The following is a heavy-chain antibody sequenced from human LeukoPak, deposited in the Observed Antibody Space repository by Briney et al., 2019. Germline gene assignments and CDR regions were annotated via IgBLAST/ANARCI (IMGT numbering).Heavy chain of an antibody. D-gene: IGHD3-9*01. J-gene: IGHJ4*02. CDR3: ARIGDQDDWEVPFAY. Sequence: GVTLRLSCSASGFTLSRYARHWVRQAPGKGPEWVAVISYDGSIKYYTDSVKGRFTISRDNSKNTVFLRLTSLRGEDTAVYSCARIGDQDDWEVPFAYWGQGTLVTVSS. CDR1: GFTLSRYA. V-gene: IGHV3-30*04. CDR2: ISYDGSIK.